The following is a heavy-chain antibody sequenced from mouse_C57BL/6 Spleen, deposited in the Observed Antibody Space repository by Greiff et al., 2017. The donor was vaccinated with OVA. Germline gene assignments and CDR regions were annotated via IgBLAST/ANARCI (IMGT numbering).Heavy chain of an antibody. V-gene: IGHV14-2*01. D-gene: IGHD1-1*01. CDR1: GFNIKDYY. CDR3: ARGITTVVAHYYAMDY. Sequence: EVKLMESGAELVKPGASVKLSCTASGFNIKDYYMHWVKQRTEQGLEWIGRIDPEDGETKYAPKFQGKATITADTSSNTAYLQLSSLTSEDTAVYYCARGITTVVAHYYAMDYWGQGTSVTVSS. J-gene: IGHJ4*01. CDR2: IDPEDGET.